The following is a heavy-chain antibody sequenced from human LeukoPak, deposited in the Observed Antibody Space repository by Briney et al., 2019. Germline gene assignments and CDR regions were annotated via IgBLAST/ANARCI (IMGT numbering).Heavy chain of an antibody. D-gene: IGHD3-10*01. J-gene: IGHJ4*02. V-gene: IGHV3-21*01. CDR2: ISSGSTYM. Sequence: GGSLRLSCAASGFTFSSYSMNWVRQAPGKGLEWVSYISSGSTYMYYADSLKGRFTISRDNAKSSLYLQMNSLRAEDTAVYYCARHYYGSGRIDYWGQGTLVTVSS. CDR3: ARHYYGSGRIDY. CDR1: GFTFSSYS.